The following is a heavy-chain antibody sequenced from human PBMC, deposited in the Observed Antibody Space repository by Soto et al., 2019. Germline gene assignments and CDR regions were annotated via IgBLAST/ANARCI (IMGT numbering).Heavy chain of an antibody. V-gene: IGHV4-59*01. CDR1: GGSISSYY. CDR2: IYYSGST. Sequence: PSETLSLTCTVSGGSISSYYWSWIRQPPGKGLEWIGYIYYSGSTNYNPSLKSRVTISVDTSKNQFSLKLSSVTAADTAVYYCAGSITGTTGPPDYYYYYGMDVWVQGTTVTVSS. D-gene: IGHD1-20*01. CDR3: AGSITGTTGPPDYYYYYGMDV. J-gene: IGHJ6*02.